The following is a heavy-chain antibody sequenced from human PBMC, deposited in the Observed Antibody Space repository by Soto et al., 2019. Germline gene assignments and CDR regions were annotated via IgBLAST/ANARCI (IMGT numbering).Heavy chain of an antibody. CDR2: IYYSGST. CDR3: ARRWGDAFDF. D-gene: IGHD1-26*01. Sequence: QVQLQERGPGLVRPSETLSFTSPVSVGSISIYYWGWIRQPPGKGLEWIGYIYYSGSTNYNPSLKSRVTISVDTSKNQFSLKLSSVTAADTAVYYCARRWGDAFDFWGQGTMVTVSS. V-gene: IGHV4-59*01. J-gene: IGHJ3*01. CDR1: VGSISIYY.